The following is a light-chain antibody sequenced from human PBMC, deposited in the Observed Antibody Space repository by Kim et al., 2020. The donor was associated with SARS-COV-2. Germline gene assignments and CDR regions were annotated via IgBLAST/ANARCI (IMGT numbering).Light chain of an antibody. J-gene: IGKJ2*01. CDR3: HQYNNWHA. CDR1: QSVSSN. V-gene: IGKV3-15*01. CDR2: GAS. Sequence: EIVMTQSPATLSVSPGERATPSCRASQSVSSNLAWYQQKPGQAPRLLIYGASTRATGIPARFSGSGSGKEFTLTISSLQSEDFAVYYCHQYNNWHAFGQGTKLEI.